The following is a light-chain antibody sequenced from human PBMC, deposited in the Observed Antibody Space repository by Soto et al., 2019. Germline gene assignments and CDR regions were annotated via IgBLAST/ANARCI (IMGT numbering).Light chain of an antibody. CDR3: QSYDATNQV. CDR1: SGSIASNY. CDR2: EDN. V-gene: IGLV6-57*01. Sequence: NFMLTRPHSVSESPGKTVIISCTRSSGSIASNYVQWYQQRPVSSPTTVIYEDNQRPSGLPDRFSGSIDSSSNSASLTISGLETEDEADYYCQSYDATNQVFGGGTKLTVL. J-gene: IGLJ3*02.